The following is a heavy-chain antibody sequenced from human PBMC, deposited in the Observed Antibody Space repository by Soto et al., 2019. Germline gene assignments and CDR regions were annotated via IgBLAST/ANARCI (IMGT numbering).Heavy chain of an antibody. J-gene: IGHJ6*02. CDR2: IYYSGST. V-gene: IGHV4-59*01. D-gene: IGHD2-15*01. CDR3: AGDSRGAHSDGSGQYYYYYYGMDV. Sequence: SETLSLTCTVSGGSLSTYYWSWIRQPPGKGLEWIGYIYYSGSTNYNPSLKSRVTISVDTSKNQFSLKVSSVTAADTAVYYCAGDSRGAHSDGSGQYYYYYYGMDVWGQGTTVTVSS. CDR1: GGSLSTYY.